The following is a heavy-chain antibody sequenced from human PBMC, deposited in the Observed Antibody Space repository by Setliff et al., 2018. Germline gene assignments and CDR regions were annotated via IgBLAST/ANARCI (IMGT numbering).Heavy chain of an antibody. D-gene: IGHD4-17*01. J-gene: IGHJ6*03. CDR1: GYTFTQKW. CDR3: ARHIAGYADGHYTATYSYYYMDV. CDR2: IYPGDSDI. Sequence: GESLQISCKGSGYTFTQKWIGWVRQMPGKGLEWMGVIYPGDSDIRYSPSFQGQVTISADKSINTAYLQWSSLKASDTATYYCARHIAGYADGHYTATYSYYYMDVWGQGTTVTVSS. V-gene: IGHV5-51*01.